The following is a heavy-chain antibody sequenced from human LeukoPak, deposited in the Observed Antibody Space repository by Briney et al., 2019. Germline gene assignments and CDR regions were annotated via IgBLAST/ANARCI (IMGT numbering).Heavy chain of an antibody. CDR2: IYHTASS. Sequence: SETLSLTCAVSGYSISNDYYGGWTRQPPGGGLEWIGSIYHTASSYYNPSLKSLVAISVDTSKNELFLKMRSVTAADTAVYYCARGGIVVAVYFDFWGRGTLVTVSS. D-gene: IGHD2-15*01. CDR1: GYSISNDYY. CDR3: ARGGIVVAVYFDF. V-gene: IGHV4-38-2*01. J-gene: IGHJ4*02.